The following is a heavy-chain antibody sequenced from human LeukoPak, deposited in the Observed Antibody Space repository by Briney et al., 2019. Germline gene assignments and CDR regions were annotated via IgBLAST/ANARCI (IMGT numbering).Heavy chain of an antibody. J-gene: IGHJ4*02. CDR1: GFIVSSNY. CDR2: IYTGGST. Sequence: GGSLRLSCAASGFIVSSNYMSWVRQAPGKGLEWVSAIYTGGSTYYAGSVKGRFTISRDNSKNTLYLQMNSLRAEDTAVYYCARNLYYYDSSGYYYYWGQGTLVTVSS. CDR3: ARNLYYYDSSGYYYY. V-gene: IGHV3-66*01. D-gene: IGHD3-22*01.